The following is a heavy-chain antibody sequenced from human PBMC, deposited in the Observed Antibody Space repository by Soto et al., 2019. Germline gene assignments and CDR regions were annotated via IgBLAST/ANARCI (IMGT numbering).Heavy chain of an antibody. CDR1: GYSFTSYW. Sequence: GESLKISCKGSGYSFTSYWIGWVRQMPGKGLEWMGIIYPGDSDTRYSPSFRGQVTISADKSISTAYLQWSSLKASDTAMYYCARRKYSSSRGFWFDPWGQGTLVTVSS. D-gene: IGHD6-6*01. V-gene: IGHV5-51*01. CDR2: IYPGDSDT. J-gene: IGHJ5*02. CDR3: ARRKYSSSRGFWFDP.